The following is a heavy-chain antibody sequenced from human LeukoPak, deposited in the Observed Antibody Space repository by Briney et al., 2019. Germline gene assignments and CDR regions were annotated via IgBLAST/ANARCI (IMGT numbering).Heavy chain of an antibody. Sequence: QPGGSLRLSCAASGFTFSSYAMSWVRQAPGKGLEWVSGVSGSGGSTYYADSVKGRFTISRDNSKNTLYLQMSSLGAEDTAVYYCAKDSLYSSSCCWFDPWGQGTLVTVSP. CDR2: VSGSGGST. CDR1: GFTFSSYA. V-gene: IGHV3-23*01. CDR3: AKDSLYSSSCCWFDP. D-gene: IGHD6-6*01. J-gene: IGHJ5*02.